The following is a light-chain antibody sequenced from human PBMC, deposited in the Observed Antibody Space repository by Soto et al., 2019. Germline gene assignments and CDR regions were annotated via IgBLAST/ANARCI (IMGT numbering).Light chain of an antibody. CDR2: AVS. CDR3: SSYAGSNNLV. Sequence: QSALTQPPSASGSPGQSVTISCTGTSSDVGGYNCVSWYQQHPGKAPKLIIYAVSKRPSGVPDRFSGSKSGNTASLTVSGLQAEDEADYYCSSYAGSNNLVFGGGTKLTVL. V-gene: IGLV2-8*01. CDR1: SSDVGGYNC. J-gene: IGLJ3*02.